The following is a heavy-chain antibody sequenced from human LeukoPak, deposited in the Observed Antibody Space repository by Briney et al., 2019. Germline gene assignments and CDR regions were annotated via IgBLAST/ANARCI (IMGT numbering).Heavy chain of an antibody. CDR2: IYHSGST. J-gene: IGHJ5*02. CDR1: GYSISSGYY. CDR3: ARDLRTMIVVVTYNWFDP. V-gene: IGHV4-38-2*02. Sequence: PSQTLSLTCTVSGYSISSGYYWGWIRQPPGKGLEWIGSIYHSGSTYYNPSLKSRVTISVDTSKNQFSLKLSSVTAADTAVYYCARDLRTMIVVVTYNWFDPWGQGTLVTVSS. D-gene: IGHD3-22*01.